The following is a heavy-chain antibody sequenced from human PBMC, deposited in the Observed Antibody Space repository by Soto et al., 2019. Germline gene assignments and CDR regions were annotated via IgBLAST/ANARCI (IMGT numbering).Heavy chain of an antibody. D-gene: IGHD3-16*01. J-gene: IGHJ3*02. CDR2: IYYSGST. V-gene: IGHV4-59*08. CDR3: ARRWGDAFDI. Sequence: QVQLQESGPGLVKPSETLSLTCTVSGGSISSYYWSWIRQPPGKGLEWIGYIYYSGSTNYNPYLNSRLTISVDTSKNQYSLKLSSVTAADTAVYYCARRWGDAFDIWGQGTMVTVSS. CDR1: GGSISSYY.